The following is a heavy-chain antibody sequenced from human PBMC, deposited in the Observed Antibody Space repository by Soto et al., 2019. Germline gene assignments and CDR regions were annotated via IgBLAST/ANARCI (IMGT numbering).Heavy chain of an antibody. CDR2: SIPVFNTA. CDR3: ARGVYGSGNYYTGPAAFDI. V-gene: IGHV1-69*06. CDR1: GGTLSDQG. D-gene: IGHD3-10*01. J-gene: IGHJ3*02. Sequence: QVQLEQSGAEVKKPGSSVKVSCKASGGTLSDQGVAWLRQAPGQGLEWMGGSIPVFNTAKYAQKFQGRATVTADKFTNIAYMELSSLRSEDTAFYFCARGVYGSGNYYTGPAAFDIWGQGTMVIVSS.